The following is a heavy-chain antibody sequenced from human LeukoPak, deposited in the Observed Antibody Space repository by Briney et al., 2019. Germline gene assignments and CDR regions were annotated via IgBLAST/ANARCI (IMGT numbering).Heavy chain of an antibody. D-gene: IGHD1/OR15-1a*01. CDR2: TSYDGNEK. V-gene: IGHV3-30*18. CDR3: AKDTGRITVTVPKDAFDI. J-gene: IGHJ3*02. Sequence: PGGSLRLSCAASGFTFSSFGMHWVRQAPGKGLEWVTVTSYDGNEKYYADSVKGRFTISRDNSKNTLYLQMNSLRAEDTAVYYCAKDTGRITVTVPKDAFDIWGQGTMVTVSS. CDR1: GFTFSSFG.